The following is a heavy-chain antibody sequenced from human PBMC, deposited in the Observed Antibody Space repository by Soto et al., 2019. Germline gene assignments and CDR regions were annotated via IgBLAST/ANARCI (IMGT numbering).Heavy chain of an antibody. CDR1: EFIFSLFS. Sequence: EVQLLESGGGLVQPGGSLKLSCEVSEFIFSLFSMSWVRQAPGKGLEWVSGISGTGASTYYGSSVRGRFSISRDNSRYTLYLQMNNLRAEDTAIYFCAKSRGDRWTSYYFDSWGQGTRVTVSS. CDR2: ISGTGAST. D-gene: IGHD2-15*01. V-gene: IGHV3-23*01. CDR3: AKSRGDRWTSYYFDS. J-gene: IGHJ4*02.